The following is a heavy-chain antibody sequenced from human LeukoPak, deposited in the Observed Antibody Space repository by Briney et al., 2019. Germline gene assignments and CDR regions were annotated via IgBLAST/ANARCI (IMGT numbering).Heavy chain of an antibody. CDR1: GFTFSNYA. CDR2: ISVNGGST. CDR3: AKDRRIVATDGGFDY. Sequence: GGSLRLSCAASGFTFSNYAMSWVRQVPGYGLEWVSAISVNGGSTYYANSVKGRFTISRDNSKNTLYLQMNSLRAEDTAVYYCAKDRRIVATDGGFDYWGQGTLVTVSS. J-gene: IGHJ4*02. V-gene: IGHV3-23*01. D-gene: IGHD5-12*01.